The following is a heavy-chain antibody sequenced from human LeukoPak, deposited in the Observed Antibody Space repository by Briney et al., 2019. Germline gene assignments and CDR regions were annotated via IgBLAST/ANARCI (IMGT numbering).Heavy chain of an antibody. Sequence: SQTLSLTCTVSGGSISSGGYYWSWIRQHPGKGLEWIGYIYYSGSTYYNPSLKSRVTISVDTSKNQFSLKLSSVTAADTAVYYCARAGSKGYTYYYGSSGYYPDAFDIWGQGTMVTVSS. CDR2: IYYSGST. CDR1: GGSISSGGYY. V-gene: IGHV4-31*03. CDR3: ARAGSKGYTYYYGSSGYYPDAFDI. D-gene: IGHD3-22*01. J-gene: IGHJ3*02.